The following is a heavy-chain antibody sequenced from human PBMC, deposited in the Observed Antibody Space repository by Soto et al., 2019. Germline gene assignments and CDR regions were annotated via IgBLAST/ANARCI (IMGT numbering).Heavy chain of an antibody. V-gene: IGHV3-53*01. J-gene: IGHJ4*02. Sequence: VQLVESGGGLIQPGGYLRLSCAASGFTVSNNHMTWVRQAAGKGLELVSFVHGGGSTSYADSVKGRFTISRDNSKNTLYLLMDSLRAEDTAIYYCAGRLTTAASLDYWGRGTLVTVSS. CDR3: AGRLTTAASLDY. CDR2: VHGGGST. D-gene: IGHD3-16*01. CDR1: GFTVSNNH.